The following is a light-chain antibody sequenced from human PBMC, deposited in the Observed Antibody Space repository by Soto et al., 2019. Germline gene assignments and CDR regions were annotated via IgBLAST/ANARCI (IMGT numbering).Light chain of an antibody. CDR3: PQYTKGWT. Sequence: EIVMTQSPATLSVSPGERVTLSCRASQSVGSNLAWYQKKPGQAPRLLIYSAATRATGIPARFSGSGSGTEFTLTISSLQSEDFGVYYCPQYTKGWTFGQGTKVDIK. CDR2: SAA. CDR1: QSVGSN. V-gene: IGKV3-15*01. J-gene: IGKJ1*01.